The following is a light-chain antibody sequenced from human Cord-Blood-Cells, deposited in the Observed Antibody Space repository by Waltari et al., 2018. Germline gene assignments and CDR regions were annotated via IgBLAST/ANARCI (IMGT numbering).Light chain of an antibody. CDR1: QRVSSY. J-gene: IGKJ1*01. CDR3: QQRSNWLWT. V-gene: IGKV3-11*01. CDR2: DAS. Sequence: EIVLTQSPATLSLSPGERATLSCRASQRVSSYLAWYQQKPGQAPRLLIYDASSRATGIPAGFRGSGSGTDFTLTSSSLEPEDFAVYYCQQRSNWLWTFGQGTKVEIK.